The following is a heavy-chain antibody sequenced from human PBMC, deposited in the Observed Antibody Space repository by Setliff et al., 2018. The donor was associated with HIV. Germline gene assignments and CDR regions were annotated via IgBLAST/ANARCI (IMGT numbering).Heavy chain of an antibody. CDR2: IYYSGNT. J-gene: IGHJ4*02. Sequence: SETLSLTCTVSAGSIRSSTYYWAWIRQPPGKGLEWIGTIYYSGNTYYNPSLKSRVTISGDTSKKQFSLKLRAVTAADSAVYYCATLKMATIYRDFDYWGQGTLVTSPQ. V-gene: IGHV4-39*01. CDR1: AGSIRSSTYY. D-gene: IGHD5-12*01. CDR3: ATLKMATIYRDFDY.